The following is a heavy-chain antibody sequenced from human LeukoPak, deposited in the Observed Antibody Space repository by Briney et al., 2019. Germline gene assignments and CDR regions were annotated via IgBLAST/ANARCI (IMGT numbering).Heavy chain of an antibody. J-gene: IGHJ5*02. CDR2: IYPGDSDT. D-gene: IGHD3-10*01. CDR3: ARGQLWFENWYDP. V-gene: IGHV5-51*01. Sequence: GESLKISCKGSGYSFTNYWIGWVRQMPGKGLEWMGIIYPGDSDTRYSPSFQGQVTISADKSTSTAYLQWSSLKASDTAMYYCARGQLWFENWYDPWGQGTLVTASS. CDR1: GYSFTNYW.